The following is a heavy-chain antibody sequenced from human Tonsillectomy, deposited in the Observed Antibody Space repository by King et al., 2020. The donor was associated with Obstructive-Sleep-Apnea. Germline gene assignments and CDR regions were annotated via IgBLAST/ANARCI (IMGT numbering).Heavy chain of an antibody. CDR3: ARHPVTIFGVVTPDY. D-gene: IGHD3-3*01. V-gene: IGHV5-10-1*01. J-gene: IGHJ4*02. Sequence: QLVQSGAEVKKPGESLRLSCQGSGYSFTNYWVGWVRQMPGKGLEWRGRIDPSDSYTIYSPSFQGHVTISIDTSINTASLQWSSLKASDTAIYFCARHPVTIFGVVTPDYWGQGTLVTVSS. CDR2: IDPSDSYT. CDR1: GYSFTNYW.